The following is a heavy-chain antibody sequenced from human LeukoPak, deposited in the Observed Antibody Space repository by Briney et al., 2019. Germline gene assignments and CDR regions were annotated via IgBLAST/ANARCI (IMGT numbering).Heavy chain of an antibody. Sequence: PSETLSLTCTVSGYSISSGYYWGWIRKPPGKGLEWTGNNYHSGSTYYNSSLKSRITISLNKSKNQFYLNLKTLTAPDTADYYCARYGRRGLLHGFDIWGQGTMVTVSS. D-gene: IGHD2-15*01. CDR1: GYSISSGYY. CDR2: NYHSGST. CDR3: ARYGRRGLLHGFDI. J-gene: IGHJ3*02. V-gene: IGHV4-38-2*02.